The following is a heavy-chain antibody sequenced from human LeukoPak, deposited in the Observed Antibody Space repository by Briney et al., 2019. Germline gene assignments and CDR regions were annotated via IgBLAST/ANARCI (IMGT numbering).Heavy chain of an antibody. CDR2: IYTSGST. V-gene: IGHV4-61*02. CDR3: ARHFFYYESSGYYRDNAFDI. Sequence: SETLFLTCTVPGGSIRTGSYYWSWIRQPGGKGLEWLGRIYTSGSTNYNPSLKRRVTISVDTTKHQFSQKLTSVPAAVSAVYYCARHFFYYESSGYYRDNAFDIGGEGTIVSVST. D-gene: IGHD3-22*01. CDR1: GGSIRTGSYY. J-gene: IGHJ3*02.